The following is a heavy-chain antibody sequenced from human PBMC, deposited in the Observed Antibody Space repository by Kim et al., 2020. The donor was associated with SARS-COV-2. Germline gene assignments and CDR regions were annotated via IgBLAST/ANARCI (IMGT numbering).Heavy chain of an antibody. CDR3: VRAWDGAASMYAFDV. CDR2: ISGSTGYT. Sequence: GGSLRLSCAASGFTFSDYYMTWIRQAPGKGLEWLSYISGSTGYTNYADSMKGRFTISRDNANNSLYLQMNSLRAEDTAVYYCVRAWDGAASMYAFDVWG. D-gene: IGHD2-2*01. J-gene: IGHJ3*01. V-gene: IGHV3-11*05. CDR1: GFTFSDYY.